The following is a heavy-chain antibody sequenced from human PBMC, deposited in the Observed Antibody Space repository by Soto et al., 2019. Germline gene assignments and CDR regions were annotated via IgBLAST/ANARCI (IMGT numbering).Heavy chain of an antibody. V-gene: IGHV3-15*01. CDR2: IKSKTDGGTT. J-gene: IGHJ6*02. CDR3: TTDPPMTTVTFYYYYGMDV. D-gene: IGHD4-4*01. CDR1: GFTFSNAW. Sequence: GGSLRLSCAASGFTFSNAWMSWVRQAPGKGLEWVGRIKSKTDGGTTDYAAPVKGRFTISRDDSKNTLYLQMNSLKTEDTAVYYCTTDPPMTTVTFYYYYGMDVWGQGTTVTVSS.